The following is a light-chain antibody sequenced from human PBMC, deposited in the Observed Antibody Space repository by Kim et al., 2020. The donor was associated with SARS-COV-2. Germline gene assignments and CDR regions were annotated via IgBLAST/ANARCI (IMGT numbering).Light chain of an antibody. J-gene: IGKJ2*01. V-gene: IGKV4-1*01. CDR3: QQYHSSPYT. CDR1: QNLIDRSNAENY. Sequence: RASSNFKSSQNLIDRSNAENYIAWYQQKPGQPPKLLIYWASTRESGVPDRFSGSGSGTDFTLTINNLQAEDVAVYFCQQYHSSPYTFGQGTKLEI. CDR2: WAS.